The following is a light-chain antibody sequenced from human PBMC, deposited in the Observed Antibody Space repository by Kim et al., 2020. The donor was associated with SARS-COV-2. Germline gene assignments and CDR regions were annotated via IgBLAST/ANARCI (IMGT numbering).Light chain of an antibody. CDR3: QAWDSSTGGV. CDR2: QDS. V-gene: IGLV3-1*01. J-gene: IGLJ1*01. CDR1: KLGEKY. Sequence: VPPGQTASIPCSGDKLGEKYACWYQQKPGQSPVLVIYQDSKRPSGIPERFSGSNSGNTATLTISGTQAMDEADYYCQAWDSSTGGVFGTGTKVTVL.